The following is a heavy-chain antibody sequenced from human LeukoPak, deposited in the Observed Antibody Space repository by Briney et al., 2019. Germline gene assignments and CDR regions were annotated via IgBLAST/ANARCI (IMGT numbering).Heavy chain of an antibody. CDR2: ISSNGGST. Sequence: QSGGSLRLSCAASGFTFSSNAMHWVRQAPGKGLEYVSAISSNGGSTYYANSVKGRFTISRDNSKNTLYLQMGSLRAEDMAVYYCARDYYDSSGYYSSILDYWGQGTLVTVSS. V-gene: IGHV3-64*01. J-gene: IGHJ4*02. CDR1: GFTFSSNA. CDR3: ARDYYDSSGYYSSILDY. D-gene: IGHD3-22*01.